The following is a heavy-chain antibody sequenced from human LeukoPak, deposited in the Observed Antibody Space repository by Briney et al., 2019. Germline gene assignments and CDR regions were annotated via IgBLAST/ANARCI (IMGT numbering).Heavy chain of an antibody. Sequence: ASVKVSCKASGYTFTSYGISWVRQAPGQGLEWMGWISAYNGNTNYAQKLQGRVTMTTDTSTSTAYMELRSLRSDDTAVYYCARESNDMDKVVATFSYYYYGMDVWGQGTTVTVSS. V-gene: IGHV1-18*01. D-gene: IGHD5-12*01. CDR3: ARESNDMDKVVATFSYYYYGMDV. CDR1: GYTFTSYG. CDR2: ISAYNGNT. J-gene: IGHJ6*02.